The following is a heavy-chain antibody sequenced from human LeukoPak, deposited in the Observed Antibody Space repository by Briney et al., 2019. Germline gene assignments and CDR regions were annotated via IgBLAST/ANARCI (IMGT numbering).Heavy chain of an antibody. CDR2: ISSSSSYI. CDR1: GFTFSSYS. Sequence: GGSLRLSCAASGFTFSSYSMNWVRQAPGKGLEWVSSISSSSSYIYYADSVKGRFTISRDNSKNTLYLQMNSLRAEDTAVYFCEPQVFIWGSSDYWGQGTLVTVSS. J-gene: IGHJ4*02. D-gene: IGHD7-27*01. V-gene: IGHV3-21*04. CDR3: EPQVFIWGSSDY.